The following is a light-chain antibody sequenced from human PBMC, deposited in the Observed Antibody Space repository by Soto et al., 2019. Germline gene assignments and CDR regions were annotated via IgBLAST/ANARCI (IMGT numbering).Light chain of an antibody. CDR3: QQSYRFPRT. CDR1: QSISNY. V-gene: IGKV1-39*01. Sequence: DIQMTQSPSSLSASVGDRVTITCRASQSISNYLNWYQQIPGKAPKLLINAASTLQSGVPSRFSGSGSGTDFTLTISSLQAEDFATYYCQQSYRFPRTFGQGTKLEI. CDR2: AAS. J-gene: IGKJ2*01.